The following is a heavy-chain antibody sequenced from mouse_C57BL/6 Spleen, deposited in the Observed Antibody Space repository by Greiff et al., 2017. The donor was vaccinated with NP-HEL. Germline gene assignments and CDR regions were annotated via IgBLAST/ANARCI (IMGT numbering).Heavy chain of an antibody. J-gene: IGHJ2*01. CDR1: GFTFSDYY. Sequence: EVMLVESGGGLVQPGGSLKLSCAASGFTFSDYYMYWVRQTPEKRLEWVAYISNGGGSTYYPDTVKGRFTISRDNAKNTLYLQMSRLKAEDTSMYYGARSSGYVNFDYWGQGTTLTVSS. V-gene: IGHV5-12*01. D-gene: IGHD3-2*02. CDR2: ISNGGGST. CDR3: ARSSGYVNFDY.